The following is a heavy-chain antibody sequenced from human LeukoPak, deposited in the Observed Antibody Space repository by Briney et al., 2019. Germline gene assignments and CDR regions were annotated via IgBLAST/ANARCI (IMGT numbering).Heavy chain of an antibody. V-gene: IGHV3-66*01. J-gene: IGHJ4*02. CDR1: GFTVSSKY. CDR2: IFNGGST. CDR3: ARGLFASGNYYNFFDY. D-gene: IGHD3-10*01. Sequence: GGSLRLSCAASGFTVSSKYMSWVRQAPGKGLEWVSVIFNGGSTYYADSVKGRLTISTDNSKNMLYLQMNSLRAEDTAVYYCARGLFASGNYYNFFDYWAQGTLVTVPS.